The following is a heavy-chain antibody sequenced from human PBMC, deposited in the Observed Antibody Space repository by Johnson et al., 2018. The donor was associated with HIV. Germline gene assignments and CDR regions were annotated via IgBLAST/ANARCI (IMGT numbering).Heavy chain of an antibody. Sequence: VQLVESGGVVVQPGGSLRLSCAASGFTFDDYTMHWVRQDPGKGLEWVSLISWDGGSTYYADSVKGRFTISRDNAKNSLYLQMSSLKPEDTAVYYCTRDRIQIWSYVGTFDTWGPGALVTVSS. V-gene: IGHV3-43*01. D-gene: IGHD5-18*01. CDR1: GFTFDDYT. J-gene: IGHJ3*02. CDR2: ISWDGGST. CDR3: TRDRIQIWSYVGTFDT.